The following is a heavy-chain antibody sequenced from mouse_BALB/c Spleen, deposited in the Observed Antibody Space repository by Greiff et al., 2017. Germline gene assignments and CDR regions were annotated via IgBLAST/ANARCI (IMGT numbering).Heavy chain of an antibody. CDR2: INPYYGST. V-gene: IGHV1-39*01. D-gene: IGHD1-1*01. CDR1: GYSFTDYI. Sequence: VQLQQTGPELVKPGASVKISCKASGYSFTDYIMLWVQQSHGKSLEWIGNINPYYGSTSYNLKFKGKATLTVDKSSSTAYMQLNSLTSEDSAVYYCARSPYGSSYMYYAMDYWGQGTSVTVSS. CDR3: ARSPYGSSYMYYAMDY. J-gene: IGHJ4*01.